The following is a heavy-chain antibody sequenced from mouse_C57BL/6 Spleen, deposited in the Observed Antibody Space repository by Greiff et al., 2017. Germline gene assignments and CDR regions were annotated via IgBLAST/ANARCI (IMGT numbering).Heavy chain of an antibody. CDR2: INPYNGDT. D-gene: IGHD1-1*01. V-gene: IGHV1-20*01. CDR1: GYSFTGYF. Sequence: VQLQQSGPELVKPGDSVKISCKASGYSFTGYFMNWVMQSHGKSLEWIGRINPYNGDTFYNQKFKGKATLTVDKSSSTAYMELRSLSSEDSAVYYVANGYYYGSSYEGYYFAMDYWGQGTSVTVSS. J-gene: IGHJ4*01. CDR3: ANGYYYGSSYEGYYFAMDY.